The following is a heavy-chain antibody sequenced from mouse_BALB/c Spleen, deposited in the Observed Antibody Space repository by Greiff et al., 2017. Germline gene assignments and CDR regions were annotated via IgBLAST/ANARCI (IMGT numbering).Heavy chain of an antibody. CDR1: GFTFSSYT. J-gene: IGHJ3*01. CDR3: TSDYDYDRPFAY. D-gene: IGHD2-4*01. Sequence: EVKLVESGGGLVKPGGSLKLSCAASGFTFSSYTMSWVRQTPEKRLEWVATISSGGSYTYYPDSVKGRFTISRDHDKNTLYLQMSSLKSEDTAMYYCTSDYDYDRPFAYWGQGTLVTVSA. V-gene: IGHV5-6-4*01. CDR2: ISSGGSYT.